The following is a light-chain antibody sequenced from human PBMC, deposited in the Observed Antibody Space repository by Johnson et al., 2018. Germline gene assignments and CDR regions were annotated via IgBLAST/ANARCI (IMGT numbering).Light chain of an antibody. CDR3: GTWDSRLRAGKV. Sequence: QSVLTQPPSVSAAPGQKVTISCSGSSSNIGNNYVSWYQQLPGTAPKLLIYENNKRPSGIPDRFSCSKSGTSATLGITGLQTGDEADYYCGTWDSRLRAGKVFGTGTKVTVL. CDR1: SSNIGNNY. J-gene: IGLJ1*01. CDR2: ENN. V-gene: IGLV1-51*02.